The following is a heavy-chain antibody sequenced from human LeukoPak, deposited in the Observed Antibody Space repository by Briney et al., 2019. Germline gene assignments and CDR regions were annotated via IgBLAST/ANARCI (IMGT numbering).Heavy chain of an antibody. CDR3: ARGSGEVWFGELEYS. Sequence: SSVTDTRQASVGILSNYAISWVRPPAGKGVEWMGGTIPIFGTANYAHKLQGRVTITADESTSTAYMELSSLRSEDTAVYYCARGSGEVWFGELEYSWGQGTLVTVSS. D-gene: IGHD3-10*01. CDR2: TIPIFGTA. CDR1: VGILSNYA. J-gene: IGHJ4*02. V-gene: IGHV1-69*13.